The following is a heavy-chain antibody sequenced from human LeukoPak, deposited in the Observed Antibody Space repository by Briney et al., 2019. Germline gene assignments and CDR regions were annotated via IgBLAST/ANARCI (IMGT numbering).Heavy chain of an antibody. CDR1: GYTFTSYY. J-gene: IGHJ4*02. Sequence: GASVKVSCKASGYTFTSYYMHWVRQAPGQGLEWMGIINPSGGSTSYAQKFQGRVTMTRDMSTSTVYMELSSLRSEDTAVYYCARDKLPRSNYYDSSGYKYWGQGTLVTVSS. CDR2: INPSGGST. V-gene: IGHV1-46*01. D-gene: IGHD3-22*01. CDR3: ARDKLPRSNYYDSSGYKY.